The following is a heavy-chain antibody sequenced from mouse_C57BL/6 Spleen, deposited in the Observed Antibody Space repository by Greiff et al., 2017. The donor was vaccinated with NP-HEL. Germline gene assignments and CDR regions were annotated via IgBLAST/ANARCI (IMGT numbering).Heavy chain of an antibody. CDR1: GYAFSSSW. CDR3: ARSITTGFAY. Sequence: VQLKESGPELVKPGASVKISCKASGYAFSSSWMNWVKQRPGKGLEWIGRIYPGDGDTNYNGKFKGKATLTADKSSSTAYMQLSSLTSEDSAVYFCARSITTGFAYWGQGTLVTVSA. D-gene: IGHD1-2*01. J-gene: IGHJ3*01. V-gene: IGHV1-82*01. CDR2: IYPGDGDT.